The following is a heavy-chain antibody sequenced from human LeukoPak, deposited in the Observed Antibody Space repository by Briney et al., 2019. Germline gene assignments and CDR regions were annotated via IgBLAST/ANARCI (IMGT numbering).Heavy chain of an antibody. CDR3: ARDVSGYSSSWAIYYYYYYYMDV. CDR2: IYYSGST. Sequence: SETLSLTCTVSGGSISSYYWSWIRQPPGKGLEWIGYIYYSGSTNYNPSLKSRVTISVDTSKNQFSLKLSSVTAADTAVYYCARDVSGYSSSWAIYYYYYYYMDVWGKGTTVTISS. CDR1: GGSISSYY. J-gene: IGHJ6*03. D-gene: IGHD6-13*01. V-gene: IGHV4-59*01.